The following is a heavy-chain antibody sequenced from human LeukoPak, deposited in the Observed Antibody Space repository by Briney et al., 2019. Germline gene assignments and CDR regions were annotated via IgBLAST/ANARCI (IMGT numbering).Heavy chain of an antibody. Sequence: SETLSLTCAVYGGSFSGYYSSWIRQPPGKGLEWIGEINHSGSTNYNPSLKSRVTISVDTSKDQFSLKLSSVTAADTAVYYCARGRFDFWSGPFAGDWGQGTLVTVSS. V-gene: IGHV4-34*01. CDR3: ARGRFDFWSGPFAGD. D-gene: IGHD3-3*01. CDR2: INHSGST. J-gene: IGHJ4*02. CDR1: GGSFSGYY.